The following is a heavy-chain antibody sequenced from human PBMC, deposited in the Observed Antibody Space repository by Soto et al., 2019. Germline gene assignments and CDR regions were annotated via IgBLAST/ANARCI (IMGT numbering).Heavy chain of an antibody. CDR2: ISAYNGNT. Sequence: QVQLVQSGAEVKKPGASVKVSCKASGYTFTSYTISWVRQAPGQGLEWMGWISAYNGNTNYTQKLQGRVTMTTDTATRTAYMELRSLRSDDTAVYYCARGRYAGTGWYNGMDVWGQGTTVTVSS. V-gene: IGHV1-18*01. J-gene: IGHJ6*02. CDR3: ARGRYAGTGWYNGMDV. D-gene: IGHD3-9*01. CDR1: GYTFTSYT.